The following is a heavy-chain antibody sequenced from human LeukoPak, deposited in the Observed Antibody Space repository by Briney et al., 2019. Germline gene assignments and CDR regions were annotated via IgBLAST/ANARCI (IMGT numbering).Heavy chain of an antibody. CDR2: ISYDESNK. D-gene: IGHD3-10*01. V-gene: IGHV3-30*18. J-gene: IGHJ5*02. Sequence: GGSLRLSCAAYGFIFSSYGMHWVRQAPGKGLEWVAVISYDESNKYYAESVKGRFTISRDNSKNTLYLQMNSLRPEDTAVYYCAKDHSGSYYPNWFDPWGQGTRVTVSS. CDR3: AKDHSGSYYPNWFDP. CDR1: GFIFSSYG.